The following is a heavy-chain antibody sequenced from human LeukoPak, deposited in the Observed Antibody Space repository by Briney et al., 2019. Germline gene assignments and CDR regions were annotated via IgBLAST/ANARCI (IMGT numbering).Heavy chain of an antibody. D-gene: IGHD1-26*01. Sequence: SETLSLTCAVYGGSFSGYYWSWIRQPPGKGLEWIGEINHSGSTNYNPSLKSRVTISVDTSKNQFSLKLSSVTAADTAVYYCARPRVYWGLVVDAFDIWGQGTMVTVSS. CDR1: GGSFSGYY. CDR2: INHSGST. CDR3: ARPRVYWGLVVDAFDI. V-gene: IGHV4-34*01. J-gene: IGHJ3*02.